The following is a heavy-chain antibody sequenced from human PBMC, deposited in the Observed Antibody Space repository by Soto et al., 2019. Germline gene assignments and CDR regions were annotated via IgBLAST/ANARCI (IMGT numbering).Heavy chain of an antibody. CDR2: VSSDGKIE. Sequence: QVQLVESGGGVVQPVTSLKLSCVASGFTFRNYGMHWVRQAPGKRLEWVAAVSSDGKIEFYLDSVKGRFTISRDNSRNTLYLQVNSVRAEDTALYYCVKRGDEKSLDIWGQGTMVAVSS. J-gene: IGHJ3*02. CDR1: GFTFRNYG. V-gene: IGHV3-30*18. CDR3: VKRGDEKSLDI.